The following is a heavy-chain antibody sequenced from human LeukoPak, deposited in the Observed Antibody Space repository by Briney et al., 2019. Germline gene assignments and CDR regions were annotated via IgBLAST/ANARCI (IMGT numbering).Heavy chain of an antibody. V-gene: IGHV4-34*01. D-gene: IGHD6-19*01. Sequence: SETLCLTCAVYGGSFSGYYWSWIRQPPGKVLERIGEINHSGSTNYNPSLKSRVTISVDTSKNQFSLKLSSVTAADTAVYYCARASGYSSGWYRDYYGMDVWGQGTTVTVSS. CDR2: INHSGST. CDR1: GGSFSGYY. CDR3: ARASGYSSGWYRDYYGMDV. J-gene: IGHJ6*02.